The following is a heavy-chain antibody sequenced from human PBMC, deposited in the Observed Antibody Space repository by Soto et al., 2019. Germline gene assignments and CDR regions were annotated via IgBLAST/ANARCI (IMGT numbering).Heavy chain of an antibody. CDR3: ARRRTVSGVIDGMDV. CDR1: GGSISSSSYY. CDR2: IYYSVST. Sequence: SETLSLTCTVSGGSISSSSYYWGRILHPPGKGLEWIGSIYYSVSTCYNPSLKSRVTISVYTSKNQFPLKLSSVTAADTAVYYGARRRTVSGVIDGMDVWGQGTTVTVSS. V-gene: IGHV4-39*01. D-gene: IGHD3-16*02. J-gene: IGHJ6*02.